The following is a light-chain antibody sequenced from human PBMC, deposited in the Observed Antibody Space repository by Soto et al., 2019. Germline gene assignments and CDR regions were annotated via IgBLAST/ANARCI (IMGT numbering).Light chain of an antibody. CDR3: QQYGSSPLFT. V-gene: IGKV3-20*01. CDR1: QSVSSSY. Sequence: EIVLTQSPGTLSLSPGERATLSCRASQSVSSSYLAWYQQKPGQAPRLLIYGASSRVTGIPDRFSGSGSGTAFTLTISRLEPDDFAVYYCQQYGSSPLFTFGPGTKVDI. CDR2: GAS. J-gene: IGKJ3*01.